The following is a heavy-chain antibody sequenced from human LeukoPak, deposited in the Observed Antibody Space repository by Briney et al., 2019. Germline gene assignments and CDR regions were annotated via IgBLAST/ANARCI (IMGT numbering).Heavy chain of an antibody. Sequence: GGSLRLSCAASGLTFSSDGMHWVRQAPGKGLEWLTFISYDANTKYYSDSVRGRFTVSRDNSKNTMYLQMNSLRPEDTAMYYCAKDRASSWSLDYWGQGNLVTVSS. V-gene: IGHV3-30*18. CDR2: ISYDANTK. J-gene: IGHJ4*02. CDR3: AKDRASSWSLDY. CDR1: GLTFSSDG. D-gene: IGHD6-13*01.